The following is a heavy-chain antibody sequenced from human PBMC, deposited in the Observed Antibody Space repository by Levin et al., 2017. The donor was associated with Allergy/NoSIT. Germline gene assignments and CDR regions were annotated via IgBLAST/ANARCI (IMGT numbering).Heavy chain of an antibody. CDR3: ARGQQLADDIFNF. Sequence: GGSLRLSCAASGFSFSSYWMHWVRQVPGKGLVWVSRINSDGSSMHYADSVQGRFTISRDNAKNTLYLLMKSLRPDDTGVFFCARGQQLADDIFNFWGQGTMVTVSS. V-gene: IGHV3-74*01. D-gene: IGHD1-1*01. CDR1: GFSFSSYW. J-gene: IGHJ3*01. CDR2: INSDGSSM.